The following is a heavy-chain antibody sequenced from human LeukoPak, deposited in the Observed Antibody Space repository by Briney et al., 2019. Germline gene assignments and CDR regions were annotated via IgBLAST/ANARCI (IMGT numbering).Heavy chain of an antibody. V-gene: IGHV3-30*02. Sequence: GGSLRPSCAASGFTFSVYWMSWVRQAPGKGLEWVASIRYDGSKKYFADSVKGRFTIARDNSKNTLYLQMNTLRDEDTAVYYCAKGDLYVGFDYWGQGALVTVSS. CDR3: AKGDLYVGFDY. CDR1: GFTFSVYW. J-gene: IGHJ4*02. D-gene: IGHD3-16*01. CDR2: IRYDGSKK.